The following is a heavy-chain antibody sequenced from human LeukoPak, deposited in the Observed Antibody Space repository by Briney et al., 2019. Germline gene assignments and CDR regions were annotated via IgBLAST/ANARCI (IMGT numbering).Heavy chain of an antibody. V-gene: IGHV4-61*01. CDR2: IYYSGST. CDR1: GGSISSGSYY. J-gene: IGHJ4*02. CDR3: ARMGGSYPPPARSFDY. Sequence: SQTLSLTCTVSGGSISSGSYYWSWIRQPPGKGLEWIGYIYYSGSTNYNPSLKSRVTISVDTSKNQFSLKLSSVTAADTAVYYCARMGGSYPPPARSFDYWGQGTLVTVSS. D-gene: IGHD1-26*01.